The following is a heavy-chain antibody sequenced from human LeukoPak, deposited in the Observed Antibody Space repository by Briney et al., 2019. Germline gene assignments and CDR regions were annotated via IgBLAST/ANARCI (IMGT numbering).Heavy chain of an antibody. CDR2: IYYSGST. D-gene: IGHD3-10*01. CDR3: ARAPYYYGSGSYYHKYYFDY. CDR1: GGSISGSSYY. J-gene: IGHJ4*02. Sequence: KPSETLSLTCTVSGGSISGSSYYWGWIRQPPGKGLEWIGSIYYSGSTYYNPSLKSRVTISVDTSKNQFSLKLSSVTAADTAVYYCARAPYYYGSGSYYHKYYFDYWGQGTLVTVSS. V-gene: IGHV4-39*07.